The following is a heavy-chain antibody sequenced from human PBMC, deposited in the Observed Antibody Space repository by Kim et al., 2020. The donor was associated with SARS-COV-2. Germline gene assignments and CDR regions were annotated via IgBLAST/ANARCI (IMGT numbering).Heavy chain of an antibody. CDR2: INHSGST. Sequence: SETLSLTCAVYGGSFSGYYWSWIRQPPGKGLEWIGEINHSGSTNYNPSLKSRVTISVDTPKNQFSLKLSSVTAADTTVYYCARGRSRFDPWGHGTLVTVSS. J-gene: IGHJ5*02. CDR1: GGSFSGYY. CDR3: ARGRSRFDP. V-gene: IGHV4-34*01.